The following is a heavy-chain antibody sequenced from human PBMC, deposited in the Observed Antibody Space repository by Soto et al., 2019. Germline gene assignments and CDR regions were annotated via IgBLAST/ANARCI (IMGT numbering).Heavy chain of an antibody. CDR2: INHSGST. CDR1: GGSFSGYY. CDR3: ARVYRQYYDFWSGYYHWFAP. D-gene: IGHD3-3*01. V-gene: IGHV4-34*01. Sequence: SETLSLTCAVYGGSFSGYYWSWIRQPPGKGLEWIGEINHSGSTNYNPSLKSRVTISVDTSKNQFSLKLSSVTAADTAVYYCARVYRQYYDFWSGYYHWFAPWGQGTLVTVSS. J-gene: IGHJ5*02.